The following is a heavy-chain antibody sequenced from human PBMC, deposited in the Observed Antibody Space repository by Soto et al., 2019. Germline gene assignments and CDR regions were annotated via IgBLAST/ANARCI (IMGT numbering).Heavy chain of an antibody. CDR2: IYYSGST. V-gene: IGHV4-39*01. D-gene: IGHD6-13*01. CDR3: AQGIAAAGPGSGAFDI. CDR1: GGSISSSSYY. J-gene: IGHJ3*02. Sequence: QLQLQESGPGLVKPSETLSLTCTVSGGSISSSSYYWGWIRQPPGKGLEWIGSIYYSGSTYYNPSLKSRVTISVDTSKNQFSLKLSSVTAADTAVYYCAQGIAAAGPGSGAFDIWGQGTMVTVSS.